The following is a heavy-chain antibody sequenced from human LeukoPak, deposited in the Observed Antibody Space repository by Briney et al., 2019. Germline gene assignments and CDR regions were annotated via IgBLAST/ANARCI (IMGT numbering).Heavy chain of an antibody. CDR1: GFTVSSTY. J-gene: IGHJ4*02. D-gene: IGHD3-10*01. CDR2: IYSGGST. Sequence: GSLRLSCAASGFTVSSTYMSWVRQAPGKGLEWVSVIYSGGSTFYADSLKGRFTISRDNSKNTLYLQMNSLRVEDTALYYCARGDGSYYFDYWGQGTLVTVSS. CDR3: ARGDGSYYFDY. V-gene: IGHV3-53*01.